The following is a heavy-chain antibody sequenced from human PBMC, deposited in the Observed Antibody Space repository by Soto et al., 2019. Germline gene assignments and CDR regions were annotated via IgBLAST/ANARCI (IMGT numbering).Heavy chain of an antibody. CDR3: VVGAATQVHAFDI. J-gene: IGHJ3*02. V-gene: IGHV4-31*03. Sequence: QVQLQESGPGLVKPSQTLSLTCTVSGGSISSGGYYWSWIRQHPGKGLEWIGYIYYSGSTYYNPSLQSGVTISVNTSKNQFSLKLSSVTAADTAVYYGVVGAATQVHAFDIWGQGTMVTVSS. CDR2: IYYSGST. CDR1: GGSISSGGYY. D-gene: IGHD2-15*01.